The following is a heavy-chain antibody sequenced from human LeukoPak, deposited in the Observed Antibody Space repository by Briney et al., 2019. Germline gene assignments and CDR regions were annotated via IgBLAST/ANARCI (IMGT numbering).Heavy chain of an antibody. J-gene: IGHJ5*02. CDR1: GDSITTGGYS. D-gene: IGHD7-27*01. Sequence: SETLSLTCEVSGDSITTGGYSWSWIRQPPGKGLEWLGYFYHSGNTYYDPSLESRVTMSVDASKNQFSLKLSSVTAADTAVYYCARDWDNWFDPWGQGTLVTVSS. CDR2: FYHSGNT. V-gene: IGHV4-30-2*01. CDR3: ARDWDNWFDP.